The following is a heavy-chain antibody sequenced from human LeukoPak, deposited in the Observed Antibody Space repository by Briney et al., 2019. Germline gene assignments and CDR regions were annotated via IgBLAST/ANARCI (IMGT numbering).Heavy chain of an antibody. D-gene: IGHD5-12*01. CDR3: ARQGYSGYDYDY. Sequence: ASVKVSCKASGYTFTGYYMHWVRQAPGQGLGWMGWINLNSGGTNYAQKFQGRVTMTRDTSISTAYMELSRLRSDDTAVYYCARQGYSGYDYDYWGQGTLVTVSS. J-gene: IGHJ4*02. CDR2: INLNSGGT. CDR1: GYTFTGYY. V-gene: IGHV1-2*02.